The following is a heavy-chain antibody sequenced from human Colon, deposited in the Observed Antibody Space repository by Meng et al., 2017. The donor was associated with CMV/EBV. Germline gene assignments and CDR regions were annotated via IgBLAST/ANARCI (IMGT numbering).Heavy chain of an antibody. Sequence: GGSLRLSCAASGFTYSSYSMNWVRQAPGKGLEWVSSISSSSYIYYADSVKGRFTISRDNAKNSLYLQMNSLRAEDTAVYYCARDRRYCSSTSCSTYYFDYWGQGTLVTVSS. J-gene: IGHJ4*02. CDR1: GFTYSSYS. CDR3: ARDRRYCSSTSCSTYYFDY. V-gene: IGHV3-21*01. CDR2: ISSSSYI. D-gene: IGHD2-2*01.